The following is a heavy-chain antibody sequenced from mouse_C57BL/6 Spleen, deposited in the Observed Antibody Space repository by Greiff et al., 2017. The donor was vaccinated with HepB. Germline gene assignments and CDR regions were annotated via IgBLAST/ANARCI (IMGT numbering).Heavy chain of an antibody. J-gene: IGHJ2*01. Sequence: EVQLQESGPGLVKPSQSLSLTCSVTGYSITSRYYWNWIRQFPGNKLEWMGYISYDGSNNYNPSLKNRISITRDTSKNQFFLKLNSVTTEDTATYYCARDYYGSSSFDYWGQGTTLTVSS. D-gene: IGHD1-1*01. V-gene: IGHV3-6*01. CDR1: GYSITSRYY. CDR2: ISYDGSN. CDR3: ARDYYGSSSFDY.